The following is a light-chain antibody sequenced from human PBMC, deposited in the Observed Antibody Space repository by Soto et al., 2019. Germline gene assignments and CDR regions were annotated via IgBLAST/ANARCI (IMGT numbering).Light chain of an antibody. V-gene: IGKV1-5*01. CDR2: DAS. Sequence: DIQMTQSPSTLSASVGDRVTITCRASHSVSSWLAWYQQKPGKAPKLLIYDASSLESGVPSRFTGSGYGTEFTLNISSLQPDDFATYYCQQYNSYPYTFGQGTKLEIK. CDR1: HSVSSW. CDR3: QQYNSYPYT. J-gene: IGKJ2*01.